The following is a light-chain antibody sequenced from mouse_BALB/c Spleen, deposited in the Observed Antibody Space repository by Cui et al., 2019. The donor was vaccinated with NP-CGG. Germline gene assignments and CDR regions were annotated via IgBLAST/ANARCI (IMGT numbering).Light chain of an antibody. CDR3: ALWYSNHWV. CDR2: GTN. V-gene: IGLV1*01. CDR1: TGAVTTSNY. J-gene: IGLJ1*01. Sequence: QAFVTPESEPTTSPGETVTLTCRSSTGAVTTSNYANWVQEKPDHLFTGLIGGTNNRAPGVPARFSGSLIGDKAALTITGTQTEDEAIYFCALWYSNHWVFGGGTKLTVL.